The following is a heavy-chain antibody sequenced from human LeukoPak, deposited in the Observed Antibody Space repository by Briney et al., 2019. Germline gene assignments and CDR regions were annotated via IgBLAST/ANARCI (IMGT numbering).Heavy chain of an antibody. CDR2: INAGNGNT. CDR3: ARAPQWGYSSSWYTEVYNWFDP. CDR1: GYTFTSYA. J-gene: IGHJ5*02. D-gene: IGHD6-13*01. Sequence: ASVKVSCKASGYTFTSYAMHWVRQAPGQRLESMGWINAGNGNTKYSQKFQGRVTITRDTSASTAYMELSSLRSEDTAVYYCARAPQWGYSSSWYTEVYNWFDPWGQGTLVTVSS. V-gene: IGHV1-3*01.